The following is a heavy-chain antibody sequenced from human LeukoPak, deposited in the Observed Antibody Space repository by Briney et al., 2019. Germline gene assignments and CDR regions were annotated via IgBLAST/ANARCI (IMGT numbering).Heavy chain of an antibody. CDR1: GFTFSSYG. J-gene: IGHJ3*02. CDR3: AKDHSSGYPEAFDI. D-gene: IGHD3-10*01. CDR2: IRYDGSNK. V-gene: IGHV3-30*02. Sequence: GGSLRLSCAASGFTFSSYGMHWVRQAPGKGLEWVAFIRYDGSNKYYADSVKGRFTISRDNSKNTLYLQMNSLRAEDTAVYYCAKDHSSGYPEAFDIWGQGTVVTVSS.